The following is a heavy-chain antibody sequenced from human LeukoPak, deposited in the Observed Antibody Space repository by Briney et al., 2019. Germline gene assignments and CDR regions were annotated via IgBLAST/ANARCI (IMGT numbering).Heavy chain of an antibody. Sequence: PLETLSLTCTVSGGSLSGHYWSWIRQPPGKRLEWIGYVSYTGRTKYNPSLQSRVTISIDTPKSQFSLKLTSVTSADTAVYSCARLLDNDISGDSDTFDVWGQGITVIVST. V-gene: IGHV4-59*11. J-gene: IGHJ3*01. CDR2: VSYTGRT. CDR3: ARLLDNDISGDSDTFDV. D-gene: IGHD3-22*01. CDR1: GGSLSGHY.